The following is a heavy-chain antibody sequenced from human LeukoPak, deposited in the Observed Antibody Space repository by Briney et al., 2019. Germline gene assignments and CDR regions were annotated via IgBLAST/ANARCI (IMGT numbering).Heavy chain of an antibody. CDR1: GGSISSGGYS. CDR3: ARDAKAAGIDYFDY. Sequence: PSETLSLTCAVSGGSISSGGYSWGWIRQPPGKGLEWIGYIYHSGSTYYNPSLKSRVTISVDRSKNQFSLKLSSVTAADTAVYYCARDAKAAGIDYFDYWGQGTLVTVSS. CDR2: IYHSGST. D-gene: IGHD6-13*01. J-gene: IGHJ4*02. V-gene: IGHV4-30-2*01.